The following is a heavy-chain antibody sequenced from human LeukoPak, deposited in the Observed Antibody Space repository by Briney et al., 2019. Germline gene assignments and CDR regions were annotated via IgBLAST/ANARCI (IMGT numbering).Heavy chain of an antibody. D-gene: IGHD3-22*01. V-gene: IGHV4-34*01. CDR2: INPGGST. J-gene: IGHJ6*03. Sequence: SETLSLTCAVYGESFSGYYWTWICQSPGKGLEWIGEINPGGSTYFNPSLKSRLTISRDTSKNQFSLRLRSVTAADTGIYYCARGRQEISMIIVVMTAVSYYLDAWGKGTTVTVS. CDR1: GESFSGYY. CDR3: ARGRQEISMIIVVMTAVSYYLDA.